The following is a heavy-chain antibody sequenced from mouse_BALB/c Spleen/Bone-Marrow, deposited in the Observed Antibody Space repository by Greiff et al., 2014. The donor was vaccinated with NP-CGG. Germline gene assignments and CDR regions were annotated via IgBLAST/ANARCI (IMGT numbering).Heavy chain of an antibody. D-gene: IGHD2-1*01. Sequence: VQLQQSGGGLVQPGESLKLSCESNEYEFPSHDMSWVRKTPEKRLELVAAINSDGGSTYYPDTMERRFIISRDNTKKTPYLQMSSLRSEDTALYYCARHGNYFYYAMDYWGQGTSVTVSS. J-gene: IGHJ4*01. CDR2: INSDGGST. CDR3: ARHGNYFYYAMDY. V-gene: IGHV5-2*01. CDR1: EYEFPSHD.